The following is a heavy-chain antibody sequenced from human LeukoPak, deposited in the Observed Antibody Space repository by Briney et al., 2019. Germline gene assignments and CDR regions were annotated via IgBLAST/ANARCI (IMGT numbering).Heavy chain of an antibody. CDR3: ARGRGSCSGGTCYVDF. Sequence: GGSLRLSCAASGFTFSSYIMNWVRQALGKGLEWLSYISNSGSTIYYADSVKGRFSISRDNAKNSLWLQMSSLRAEDTAVYYCARGRGSCSGGTCYVDFWGQGTLVTVSS. V-gene: IGHV3-48*01. J-gene: IGHJ4*02. CDR2: ISNSGSTI. D-gene: IGHD2-15*01. CDR1: GFTFSSYI.